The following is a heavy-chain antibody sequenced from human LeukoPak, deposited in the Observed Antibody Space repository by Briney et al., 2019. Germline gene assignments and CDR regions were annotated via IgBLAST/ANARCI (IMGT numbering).Heavy chain of an antibody. D-gene: IGHD2-2*01. CDR3: ARGLVVVPAAVDLFDY. CDR1: GFTFSSYW. Sequence: GGSLRLSCAASGFTFSSYWMSWVRQAPGKGLEWVANIKQDGSEKYYVDSVKGRFTISRDNAKNSLYLQMNSLRAEDTAVYYCARGLVVVPAAVDLFDYWGQGTLVTVSS. V-gene: IGHV3-7*01. J-gene: IGHJ4*02. CDR2: IKQDGSEK.